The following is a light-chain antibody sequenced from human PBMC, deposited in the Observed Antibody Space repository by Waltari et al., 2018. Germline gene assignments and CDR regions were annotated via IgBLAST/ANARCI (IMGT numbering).Light chain of an antibody. V-gene: IGKV3-20*01. J-gene: IGKJ1*01. CDR3: ENYVRLPAT. CDR2: DAS. Sequence: EIVLTQSPGTLSLSPGERATLACRASQSVGRSLAWYQQKPGQAPRLLIYDASRMATGIPDRFSGSGSGTDFSLTISRLEPEDFAVYYCENYVRLPATFGQGTKVEI. CDR1: QSVGRS.